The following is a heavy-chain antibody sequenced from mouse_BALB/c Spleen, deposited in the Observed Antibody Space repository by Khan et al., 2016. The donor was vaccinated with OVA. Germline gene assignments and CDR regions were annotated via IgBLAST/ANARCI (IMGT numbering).Heavy chain of an antibody. Sequence: QVRLQQSGPELVKPGASVKMSCKASGYTFTDYVISWMKQRTGQGLEWIGEIYPGSGNTVYNEKFRGKATLTADKSSSTAYMQVSSLTSEDSAVYFCARPSYDDGSNSYWFFHVWGAGTTVTVSS. CDR1: GYTFTDYV. J-gene: IGHJ1*01. CDR2: IYPGSGNT. CDR3: ARPSYDDGSNSYWFFHV. D-gene: IGHD2-5*01. V-gene: IGHV1-81*01.